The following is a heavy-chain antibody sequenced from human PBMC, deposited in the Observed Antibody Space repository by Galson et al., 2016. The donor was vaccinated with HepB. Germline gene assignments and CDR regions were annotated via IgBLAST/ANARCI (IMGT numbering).Heavy chain of an antibody. CDR3: TKGYRSVTNYHGDDAFDV. Sequence: SLRLSCAASGFTFSDAWMIWVRQAPGKGLEWVGRVKSKTSGGTPDYAVPVKGRFIISRDDSRNTVYLQMNSLKTEDTALYYCTKGYRSVTNYHGDDAFDVGGQGAMVTASS. J-gene: IGHJ3*01. CDR2: VKSKTSGGTP. CDR1: GFTFSDAW. D-gene: IGHD2-15*01. V-gene: IGHV3-15*01.